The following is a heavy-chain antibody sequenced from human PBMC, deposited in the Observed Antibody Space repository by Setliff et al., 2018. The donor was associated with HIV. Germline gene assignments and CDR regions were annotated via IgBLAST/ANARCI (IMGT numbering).Heavy chain of an antibody. CDR1: GFTFTNRY. CDR3: ALLWPFDY. V-gene: IGHV3-7*03. Sequence: PGGSLRLSCAASGFTFTNRYMSWVRQAPGKGLEWVANINEGGSDQYYVDSVKGRFTISRDNAKNSLYLQMNSLRAEDTAIHYCALLWPFDYWGQGTQVTVSS. CDR2: INEGGSDQ. D-gene: IGHD1-26*01. J-gene: IGHJ4*02.